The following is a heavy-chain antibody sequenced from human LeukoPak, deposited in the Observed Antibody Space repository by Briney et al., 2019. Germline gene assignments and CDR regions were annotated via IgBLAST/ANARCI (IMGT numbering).Heavy chain of an antibody. CDR2: ISGSVGST. D-gene: IGHD3-10*01. CDR1: GFTFSSYA. CDR3: AKWWGSGGSGSNVDV. Sequence: GGSLRLSCAASGFTFSSYAMSWVRQAPGKWLECVSVISGSVGSTYYADSMKGRFTISRDNAKNSLYLQMNSLRAEDTAVYYCAKWWGSGGSGSNVDVWGKGTTVTISS. V-gene: IGHV3-23*01. J-gene: IGHJ6*04.